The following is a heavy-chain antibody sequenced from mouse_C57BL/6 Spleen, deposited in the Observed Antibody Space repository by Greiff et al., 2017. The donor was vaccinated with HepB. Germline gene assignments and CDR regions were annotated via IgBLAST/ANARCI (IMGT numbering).Heavy chain of an antibody. Sequence: EVHLVESEGGLVQPGSSMKLSCTASGFTFSDYYMAWVRQVPEKGLEWVANINYDGSSTYYLDSLKSRFIISRDNAKNILYLQMSSLKSEDTATYYCARDLYGLWYFDVWGTGTTVTVSS. V-gene: IGHV5-16*01. J-gene: IGHJ1*03. CDR3: ARDLYGLWYFDV. CDR2: INYDGSST. CDR1: GFTFSDYY. D-gene: IGHD1-2*01.